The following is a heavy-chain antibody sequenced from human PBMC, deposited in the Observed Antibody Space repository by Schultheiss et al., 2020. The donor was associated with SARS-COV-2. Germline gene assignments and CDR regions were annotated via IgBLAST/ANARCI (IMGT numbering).Heavy chain of an antibody. D-gene: IGHD3-10*01. Sequence: SETLSLTCAVYGGSFSGYYWSWIRQPPGKGLEWMGEIYHSGSTNYNPSLKSRVTISVDKSKNYFSLKLSSVTAADTAVYYCARADHFGNWFDPWGQGTLVTVSS. CDR3: ARADHFGNWFDP. V-gene: IGHV4-34*01. J-gene: IGHJ5*02. CDR2: IYHSGST. CDR1: GGSFSGYY.